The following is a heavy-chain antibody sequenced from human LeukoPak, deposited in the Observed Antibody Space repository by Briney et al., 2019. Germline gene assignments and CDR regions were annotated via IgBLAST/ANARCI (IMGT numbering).Heavy chain of an antibody. J-gene: IGHJ6*03. D-gene: IGHD6-13*01. CDR1: GYTFTSYG. Sequence: ASVKVSCKASGYTFTSYGISWVRQAPGQGLEWMGWISAYNGNTNYAQKLQGRVTMTTDTSTSTAYMELRSLRPDDTAVYYCARVSDDSSSWRGAINYYYYYYMDVWGKGTTVTVSS. V-gene: IGHV1-18*01. CDR3: ARVSDDSSSWRGAINYYYYYYMDV. CDR2: ISAYNGNT.